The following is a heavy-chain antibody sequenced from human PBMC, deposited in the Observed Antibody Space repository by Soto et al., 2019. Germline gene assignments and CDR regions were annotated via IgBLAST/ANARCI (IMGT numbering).Heavy chain of an antibody. J-gene: IGHJ4*02. CDR2: IKQDGSEK. CDR1: GFTFSSNW. V-gene: IGHV3-7*01. D-gene: IGHD6-13*01. CDR3: ARDQGSSWYEIDY. Sequence: PGGSLRLACVASGFTFSSNWMSWVRQAPGKGLEWVANIKQDGSEKYYADSVKGRFTISRDNAKNSLYLQMNSLRAEDTAVYFCARDQGSSWYEIDYWGQGTLVTVSS.